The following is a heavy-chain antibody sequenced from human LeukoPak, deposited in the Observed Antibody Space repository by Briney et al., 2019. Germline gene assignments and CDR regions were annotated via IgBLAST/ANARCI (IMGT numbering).Heavy chain of an antibody. CDR3: ARSGPQKYSYGPYFYY. D-gene: IGHD5-18*01. CDR1: GYTFSGYY. Sequence: ASVKVSCKASGYTFSGYYIHWVRQGPGQGLEWMGWINPNSGVTDYAQKFQGRVTMTRDTSISTAYMELSRLRSDDTAVYYCARSGPQKYSYGPYFYYWGQGTLVTVSS. CDR2: INPNSGVT. V-gene: IGHV1-2*02. J-gene: IGHJ4*02.